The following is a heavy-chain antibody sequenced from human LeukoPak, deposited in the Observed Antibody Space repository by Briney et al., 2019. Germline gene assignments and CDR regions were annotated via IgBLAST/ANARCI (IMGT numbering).Heavy chain of an antibody. CDR2: ISAYNGNT. CDR1: GYTFTSYG. CDR3: ARDYYDFWSGYLGGDY. Sequence: ASVKVSCKASGYTFTSYGISWVRQAPGQGLEWMGWISAYNGNTNYAQKLQGRVTMTTDTSTSTAYMELRSLRSDDTAVYYCARDYYDFWSGYLGGDYWGQGTLVTVSS. V-gene: IGHV1-18*01. D-gene: IGHD3-3*01. J-gene: IGHJ4*02.